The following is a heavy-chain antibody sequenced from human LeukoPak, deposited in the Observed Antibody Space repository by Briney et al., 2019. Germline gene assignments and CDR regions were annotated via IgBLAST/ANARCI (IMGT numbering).Heavy chain of an antibody. V-gene: IGHV3-64*01. Sequence: GGSLRLSRAASGFTFSSYAMHWVRQAPGKGLEYVSAISSNGGSTYYANSVKGRFTISRDNSKNTLYLQMGSLRAEDMAVYYCARVVRDGYNFNWFDPWGQGTLVTVSS. CDR1: GFTFSSYA. CDR3: ARVVRDGYNFNWFDP. D-gene: IGHD5-24*01. CDR2: ISSNGGST. J-gene: IGHJ5*02.